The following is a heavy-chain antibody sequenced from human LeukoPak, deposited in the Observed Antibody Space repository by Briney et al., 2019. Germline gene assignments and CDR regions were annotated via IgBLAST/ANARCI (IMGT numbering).Heavy chain of an antibody. D-gene: IGHD6-6*01. CDR3: ARLYSSSFPLY. J-gene: IGHJ4*02. CDR2: IYYSGST. Sequence: SETLSLTCTVSGGSISSYYWSWLRQPPGKGLEWIGYIYYSGSTNYNPSLKSRVTISVDTSKNQFSLKLSSVTAAGTAVYYCARLYSSSFPLYWGQGTLVTVSS. CDR1: GGSISSYY. V-gene: IGHV4-59*08.